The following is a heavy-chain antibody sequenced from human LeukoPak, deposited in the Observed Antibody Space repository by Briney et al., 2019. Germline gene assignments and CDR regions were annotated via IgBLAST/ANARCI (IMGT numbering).Heavy chain of an antibody. CDR3: AKKGSIAAYYFDY. CDR1: GFTFDDYG. CDR2: INWNGSGA. V-gene: IGHV3-20*04. J-gene: IGHJ4*02. D-gene: IGHD6-6*01. Sequence: GGSLRLSCAASGFTFDDYGMSWVRQVPGKGLEWVSGINWNGSGAGYADSVKGRFTISRDNAKNSLYLQMNSLRAEDTAVYYCAKKGSIAAYYFDYWGQGTLVTVSS.